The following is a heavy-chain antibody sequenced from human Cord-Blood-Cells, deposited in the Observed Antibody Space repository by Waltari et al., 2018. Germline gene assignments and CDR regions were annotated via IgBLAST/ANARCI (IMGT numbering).Heavy chain of an antibody. V-gene: IGHV3-23*01. D-gene: IGHD2-15*01. J-gene: IGHJ4*02. Sequence: EVQLLESGGGLVQPGGSLRLSCVASGFTFSSYPMSWVRPAPGKGLEWVSAISGSGGSTYYADSVKGRFTISRDNSKNTLYLQMNSLRAEDTAVYYCAKDRNCSGGSCPFDYWGQGTLVTVSS. CDR3: AKDRNCSGGSCPFDY. CDR1: GFTFSSYP. CDR2: ISGSGGST.